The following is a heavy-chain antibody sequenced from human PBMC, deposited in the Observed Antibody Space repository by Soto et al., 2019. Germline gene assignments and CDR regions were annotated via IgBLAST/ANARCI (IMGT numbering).Heavy chain of an antibody. CDR2: ISYDGSNK. V-gene: IGHV3-30-3*01. CDR1: GFTFSSYA. CDR3: ARDLSSRGWPPCTDV. D-gene: IGHD5-12*01. J-gene: IGHJ6*02. Sequence: GGSLRLSCAASGFTFSSYAMHWVRQAPGKGLEWVAVISYDGSNKYYADSVKGRFTISRDNSKNTLYLQMNSLRAEDTAVYYCARDLSSRGWPPCTDVSGQGTTVTVSS.